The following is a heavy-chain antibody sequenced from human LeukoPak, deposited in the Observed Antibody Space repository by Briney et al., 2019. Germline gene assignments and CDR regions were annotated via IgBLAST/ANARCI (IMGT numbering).Heavy chain of an antibody. V-gene: IGHV3-23*01. CDR1: GFTFSSYE. J-gene: IGHJ4*02. CDR2: ISGSGDNT. Sequence: PGGSLRLSCAASGFTFSSYEMNWVRQAPGKGLEWVSGISGSGDNTYYADSAKGRFTISRDNSKNTLYLQMNSLRAEDTAIYYCAKDADYYDSSGYYYAYFDYWGQGTLVTVSS. D-gene: IGHD3-22*01. CDR3: AKDADYYDSSGYYYAYFDY.